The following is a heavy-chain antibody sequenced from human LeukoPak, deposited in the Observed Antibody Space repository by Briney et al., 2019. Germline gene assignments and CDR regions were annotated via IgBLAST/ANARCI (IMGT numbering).Heavy chain of an antibody. D-gene: IGHD3-22*01. CDR2: ISGSGGNT. CDR1: GFTFSSYA. V-gene: IGHV3-23*01. CDR3: ARRGDRSGYDFDY. Sequence: PGGSLRLSCAASGFTFSSYAMSWVHQAPGKGLEWVSTISGSGGNTYYADSAKGRFTISRDNSKNRVYLQMNSLRAEDTAVYYCARRGDRSGYDFDYWGQGTLVTVSS. J-gene: IGHJ4*02.